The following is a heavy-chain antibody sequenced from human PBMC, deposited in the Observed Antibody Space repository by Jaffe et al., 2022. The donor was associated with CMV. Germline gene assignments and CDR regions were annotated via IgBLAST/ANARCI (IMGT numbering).Heavy chain of an antibody. D-gene: IGHD3-16*02. CDR2: IYYSGST. V-gene: IGHV4-59*01. CDR1: GGSISSYY. J-gene: IGHJ4*02. CDR3: ARTDYVWGSYLFDY. Sequence: QVQLQESGPGLVKPSETLSLTCTVSGGSISSYYWSWIRQPPGKGLEWIGYIYYSGSTNYNPSLKSRVTISVDTSKNQFSLKLSSVTAADTAVYYCARTDYVWGSYLFDYWGQGTLVTVSS.